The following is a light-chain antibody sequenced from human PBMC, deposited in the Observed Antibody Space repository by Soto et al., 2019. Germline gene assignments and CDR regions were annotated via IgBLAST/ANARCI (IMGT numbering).Light chain of an antibody. CDR3: QQYNSYSPAT. V-gene: IGKV1-5*01. Sequence: DIQMTQSPSTLSASVGDRVTITCRASQSIGDWLAWYQQKPGKAPKLLIYEASSLQSGVPSRFSGSASGTEFTLTISSLQPDDFATYYCQQYNSYSPATFGQGTKVEIQ. CDR1: QSIGDW. J-gene: IGKJ2*01. CDR2: EAS.